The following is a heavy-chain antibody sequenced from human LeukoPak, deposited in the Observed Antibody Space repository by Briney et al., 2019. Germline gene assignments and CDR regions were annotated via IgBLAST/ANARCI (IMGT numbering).Heavy chain of an antibody. V-gene: IGHV4-34*01. CDR2: INHSGST. D-gene: IGHD5-18*01. CDR1: GGSFSGYY. CDR3: ARGLTSGYSYGPHLIKYSYGYSIFDY. Sequence: PSETLSLTCAVYGGSFSGYYWSWIRQPPGKGLEWIGEINHSGSTNYNPSLKSRVTISVDTSKNQFSLKLSSVTAADTAVYYCARGLTSGYSYGPHLIKYSYGYSIFDYWGQGTLVTVSS. J-gene: IGHJ4*02.